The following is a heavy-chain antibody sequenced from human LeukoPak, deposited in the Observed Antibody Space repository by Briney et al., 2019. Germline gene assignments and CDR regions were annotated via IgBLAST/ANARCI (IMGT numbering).Heavy chain of an antibody. V-gene: IGHV4-31*03. J-gene: IGHJ5*02. CDR2: IYYSGTT. CDR3: ARLGYGDLPNRFGP. CDR1: GGSISSGGYH. Sequence: SETLSLTCTVSGGSISSGGYHWSWIRQHPGKGLEWIGYIYYSGTTSYNPSLKSRVTISVDTSKKKFSLKVSSVTVADTAVYYCARLGYGDLPNRFGPWGQGTLVTVSP. D-gene: IGHD4-17*01.